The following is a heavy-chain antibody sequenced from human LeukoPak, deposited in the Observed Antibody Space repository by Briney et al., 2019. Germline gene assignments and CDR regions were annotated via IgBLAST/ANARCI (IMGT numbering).Heavy chain of an antibody. D-gene: IGHD2-15*01. Sequence: GGSLRLSCTASGFTFSSYWMTWVRQAPGKGLEWVANMEPAGSATYYVDSVKGRFTISRDNAKNLLYLQMNSLRAEDSAVYHCGRFGYVAAVDSWGQGALVTVSS. CDR2: MEPAGSAT. CDR3: GRFGYVAAVDS. V-gene: IGHV3-7*01. J-gene: IGHJ4*02. CDR1: GFTFSSYW.